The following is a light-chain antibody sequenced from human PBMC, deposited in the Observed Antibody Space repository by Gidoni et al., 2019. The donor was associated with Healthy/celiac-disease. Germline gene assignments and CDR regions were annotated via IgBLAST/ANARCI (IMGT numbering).Light chain of an antibody. V-gene: IGKV1-39*01. CDR3: QQSYSTPPT. J-gene: IGKJ1*01. CDR1: QSISSY. Sequence: DIQMTQSPSSLSASVGDRVTITCRASQSISSYLNWYQQKPGKAPKLLIYAASSLQSGVPSRFSGSGSGTDFTLTISSLQPEDFATYYCQQSYSTPPTLXQXTKVEIK. CDR2: AAS.